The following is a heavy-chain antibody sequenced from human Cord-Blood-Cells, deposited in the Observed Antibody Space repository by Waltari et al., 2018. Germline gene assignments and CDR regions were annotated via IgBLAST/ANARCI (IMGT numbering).Heavy chain of an antibody. J-gene: IGHJ2*01. CDR3: AKGPYKGENWYFDL. Sequence: EVQLVESGGGLVQPGRSLRLSCAASGVSFDDYAMHWVRQAPGKGLEWVSGISGNSGSIGYADSVKGRFTISRDNAKNSLYLQMNSLRAEDTALYYCAKGPYKGENWYFDLWGRGTLVTVSS. CDR2: ISGNSGSI. D-gene: IGHD3-10*01. CDR1: GVSFDDYA. V-gene: IGHV3-9*01.